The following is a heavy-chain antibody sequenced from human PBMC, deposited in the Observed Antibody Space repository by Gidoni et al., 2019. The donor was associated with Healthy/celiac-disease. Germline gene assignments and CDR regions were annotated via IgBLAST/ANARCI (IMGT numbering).Heavy chain of an antibody. CDR3: ARDRDRYYYGMDV. V-gene: IGHV1-2*04. J-gene: IGHJ6*02. CDR2: INRNSGGT. CDR1: GYTFTGYY. D-gene: IGHD3-10*01. Sequence: QVQLVQSGAEGTKPGASVKVSCTASGYTFTGYYMPWARQAPGQGLEWMEWINRNSGGTNDAQKFQGWVTMTRDTSISTAYMELSRLRSDDTAVYYGARDRDRYYYGMDVWGQGTTVTVSS.